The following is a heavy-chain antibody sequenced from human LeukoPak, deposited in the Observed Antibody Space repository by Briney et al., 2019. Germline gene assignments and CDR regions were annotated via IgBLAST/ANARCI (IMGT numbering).Heavy chain of an antibody. Sequence: SETLSLTCTVSGGSISSGSYYWSWIRQPAGKGLEWIGRIYTSGSTNYNPSLKSRVTISVDTSKNQFSLKLSSVTAADTAVYYCAQMGIAARIDYLGQGTLVTVSS. V-gene: IGHV4-61*02. CDR2: IYTSGST. D-gene: IGHD6-6*01. CDR1: GGSISSGSYY. J-gene: IGHJ4*02. CDR3: AQMGIAARIDY.